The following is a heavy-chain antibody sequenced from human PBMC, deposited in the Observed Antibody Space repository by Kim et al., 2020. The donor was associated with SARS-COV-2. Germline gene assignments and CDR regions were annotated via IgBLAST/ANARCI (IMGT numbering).Heavy chain of an antibody. CDR3: ARLIRDFDWLRQNYFYYSGMDV. Sequence: GGSLRLSCAASGFTFSSYGMHWVRQAPGKGLEWVAVIWYDGSNKYYADSVKGRFTISRDNSKNTLYLQMNSLRAEVTAVFYCARLIRDFDWLRQNYFYYSGMDVWGQGTTVTVSS. CDR2: IWYDGSNK. D-gene: IGHD3-9*01. CDR1: GFTFSSYG. J-gene: IGHJ6*02. V-gene: IGHV3-33*01.